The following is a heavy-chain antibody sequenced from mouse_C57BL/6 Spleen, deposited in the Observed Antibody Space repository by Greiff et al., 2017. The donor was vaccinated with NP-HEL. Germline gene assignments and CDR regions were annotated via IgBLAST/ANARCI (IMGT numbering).Heavy chain of an antibody. CDR1: GYTFTSYW. J-gene: IGHJ3*01. CDR2: IDPSDSYT. D-gene: IGHD2-10*02. CDR3: AVWAWFAY. Sequence: QVQLQQSGAELVMPGASVKLSCKASGYTFTSYWMHWVKQRPGQGLEWIGEIDPSDSYTNYNQKFKGKSTLTVDKSSSTAYMQLSSLTSEDSAVYYCAVWAWFAYWGQGTLVTVSA. V-gene: IGHV1-69*01.